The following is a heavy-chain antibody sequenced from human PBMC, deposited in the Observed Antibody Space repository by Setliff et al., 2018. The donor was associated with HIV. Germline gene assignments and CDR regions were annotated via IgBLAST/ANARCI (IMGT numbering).Heavy chain of an antibody. Sequence: SVKVSCKASGGTFSYYTFTWVRQAPGQGLEWLGRIVPLLGVPDYAQKFQGRVTFTADRSTGTAYMELSSLRSEDTAVYYCARDPLKYYGSGSYYIPFDYWGQGTLVTSPQ. V-gene: IGHV1-69*04. J-gene: IGHJ4*02. CDR3: ARDPLKYYGSGSYYIPFDY. D-gene: IGHD3-10*01. CDR1: GGTFSYYT. CDR2: IVPLLGVP.